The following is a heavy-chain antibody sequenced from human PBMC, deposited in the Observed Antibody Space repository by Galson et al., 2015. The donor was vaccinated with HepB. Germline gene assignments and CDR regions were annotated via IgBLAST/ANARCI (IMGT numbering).Heavy chain of an antibody. CDR2: TIPMYGTA. Sequence: SCKASGASVNSHAVSWVRQAPGQGLEWMGGTIPMYGTANYAQRFQGRVTIIADGSTNTAYMELSSLRPEDTAVYYCASFSTFYFDTTVGYYFEYWGQGTLVTVAS. CDR1: GASVNSHA. V-gene: IGHV1-69*01. J-gene: IGHJ4*02. D-gene: IGHD3-22*01. CDR3: ASFSTFYFDTTVGYYFEY.